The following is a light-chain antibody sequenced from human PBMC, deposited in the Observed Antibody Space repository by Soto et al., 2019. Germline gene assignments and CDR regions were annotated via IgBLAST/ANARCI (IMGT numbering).Light chain of an antibody. Sequence: IQMTHSPSSLSASVVDIVTITCRASQSISSWLAWYQQKPGKAPKLLIYKASSLEGGVPSRFSGSGSGTEFTLTISSLQPDDYATYYCQQYHSFWTFGQGTKVDIK. V-gene: IGKV1-5*03. CDR1: QSISSW. J-gene: IGKJ1*01. CDR3: QQYHSFWT. CDR2: KAS.